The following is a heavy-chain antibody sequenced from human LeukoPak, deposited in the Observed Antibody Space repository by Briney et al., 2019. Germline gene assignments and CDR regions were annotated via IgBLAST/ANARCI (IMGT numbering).Heavy chain of an antibody. Sequence: GGSLRLSCAASGFTFSSYAMHWVRQAPGKGLEWVAVISYDGSNKYYADSVKGRFTISRDNSKNTLYLQMNSLRAEDTAVYYCARDEGPSSWYYFDYGGQGTLVTVSS. CDR3: ARDEGPSSWYYFDY. CDR1: GFTFSSYA. V-gene: IGHV3-30-3*01. D-gene: IGHD6-13*01. CDR2: ISYDGSNK. J-gene: IGHJ4*02.